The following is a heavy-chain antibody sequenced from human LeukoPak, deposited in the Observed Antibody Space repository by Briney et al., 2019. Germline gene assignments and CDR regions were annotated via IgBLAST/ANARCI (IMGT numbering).Heavy chain of an antibody. CDR3: AKDSRGLSSSTSHMDV. V-gene: IGHV3-9*03. Sequence: GGSLRLSCAASGFTFDDYAMHWVRQAPGKGLEWVSGISWNSGSIGYADSVKGRFTISRDNAKNSLYLQMNSLRAEDMALYYCAKDSRGLSSSTSHMDVWGKGTTVTVSS. CDR2: ISWNSGSI. CDR1: GFTFDDYA. D-gene: IGHD2-2*01. J-gene: IGHJ6*03.